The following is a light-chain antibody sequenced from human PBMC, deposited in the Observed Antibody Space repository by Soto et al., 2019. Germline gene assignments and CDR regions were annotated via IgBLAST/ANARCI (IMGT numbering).Light chain of an antibody. CDR1: SSNIGAGYD. J-gene: IGLJ2*01. Sequence: QSVLTQPPSVSGAPGQRVTISCTGSSSNIGAGYDVHWYQQFPATGPKLLIYGNNNRPSGVPDRFSGSKSGTSASLAITGLQAEDEADYYCQSYDSSLKVVFGGGTKLTVL. CDR3: QSYDSSLKVV. CDR2: GNN. V-gene: IGLV1-40*01.